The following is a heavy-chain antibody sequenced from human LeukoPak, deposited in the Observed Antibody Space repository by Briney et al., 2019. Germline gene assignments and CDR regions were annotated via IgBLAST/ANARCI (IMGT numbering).Heavy chain of an antibody. D-gene: IGHD2-2*01. Sequence: GGSLRLSCAASGFTFGSYAMSWVRQAPGKGLEWVSAISGSGGSTYYADSVKGRFTISRDNSKNTLYLQMNSLRAEDTAVYYCAKSLVVVPAANPRAYFDYWGQGTLVTVSS. CDR2: ISGSGGST. J-gene: IGHJ4*02. V-gene: IGHV3-23*01. CDR3: AKSLVVVPAANPRAYFDY. CDR1: GFTFGSYA.